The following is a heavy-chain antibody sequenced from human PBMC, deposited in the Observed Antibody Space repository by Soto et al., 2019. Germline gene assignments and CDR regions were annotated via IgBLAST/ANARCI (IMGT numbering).Heavy chain of an antibody. CDR1: GFVFSSYG. D-gene: IGHD1-26*01. CDR3: AKEGPGGGRHFYYGMDV. V-gene: IGHV3-30*18. CDR2: ITNDGNTD. Sequence: KLVESGGGVVQPGRSLRLSCAASGFVFSSYGMHWVRQAPGKGLEWVAVITNDGNTDYYRESVKGRFSISRDKSTNPVDLLMNSLRPEDTGIYYCAKEGPGGGRHFYYGMDVWGQGTKVTVAS. J-gene: IGHJ6*02.